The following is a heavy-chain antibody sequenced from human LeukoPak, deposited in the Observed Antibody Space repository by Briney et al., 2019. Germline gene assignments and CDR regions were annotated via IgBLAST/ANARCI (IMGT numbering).Heavy chain of an antibody. CDR2: IKQDGSEK. V-gene: IGHV3-7*03. J-gene: IGHJ4*02. Sequence: GGSLRLSCAASGFTFSSYWMSWVRQAPGKGLEWVANIKQDGSEKYYVDSVKGRFTISRDNAKNSLYLQMNSLRAEDTAVYYCARVPKYYYDISGYHEYWGQGTLVTVSS. CDR1: GFTFSSYW. D-gene: IGHD3-22*01. CDR3: ARVPKYYYDISGYHEY.